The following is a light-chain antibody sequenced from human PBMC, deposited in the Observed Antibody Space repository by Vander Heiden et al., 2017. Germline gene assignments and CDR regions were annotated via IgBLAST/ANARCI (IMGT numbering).Light chain of an antibody. V-gene: IGLV6-57*01. CDR1: SGSIARKY. Sequence: NFLLTQPHSMSWSPGKTVTISCNRSSGSIARKYVQWYQQRPGSSPTTVIYEDNQRPSGVPDRFSGSIDSSSNSASLTISGLKTEYEADYYCQSYDSSNQVFGGGTKLTVL. CDR3: QSYDSSNQV. J-gene: IGLJ3*02. CDR2: EDN.